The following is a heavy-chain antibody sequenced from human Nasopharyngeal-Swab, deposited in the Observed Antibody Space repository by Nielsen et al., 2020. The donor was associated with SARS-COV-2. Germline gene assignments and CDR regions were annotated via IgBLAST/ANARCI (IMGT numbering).Heavy chain of an antibody. CDR1: AYTFTSYE. V-gene: IGHV1-8*03. D-gene: IGHD5-12*01. CDR3: ARRRGYSAYDYGMDV. Sequence: ASVKVSCKASAYTFTSYEINWARQATGQGLEWMGWMNPNSDNTGYAQKFQGRVTITMNTSISTAYMELSSLRSEDTAVYYCARRRGYSAYDYGMDVWGQGTTVTVSS. CDR2: MNPNSDNT. J-gene: IGHJ6*02.